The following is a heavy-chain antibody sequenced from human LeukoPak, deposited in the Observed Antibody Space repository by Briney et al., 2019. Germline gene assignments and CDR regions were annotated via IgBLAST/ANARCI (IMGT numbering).Heavy chain of an antibody. D-gene: IGHD3-3*01. CDR3: ARAAQDYYDFWSGYYTYRYFDY. J-gene: IGHJ4*02. CDR2: IYYSGST. Sequence: SETLSLTCTVSGGSISSSSYYWGWIRQPPGKGLEWIGSIYYSGSTYYNPSLKSRVTISVDTSKNQFSLKLSSVTAADTAVYYCARAAQDYYDFWSGYYTYRYFDYWGQGTLVTVSS. CDR1: GGSISSSSYY. V-gene: IGHV4-39*07.